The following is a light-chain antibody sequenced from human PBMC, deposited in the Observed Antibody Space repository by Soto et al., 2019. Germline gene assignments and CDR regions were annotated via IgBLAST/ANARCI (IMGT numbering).Light chain of an antibody. V-gene: IGKV3D-15*01. J-gene: IGKJ5*01. CDR3: QQFNNYPLT. CDR2: YIS. CDR1: QSAGNF. Sequence: KVITQFSNTLPLSSGGKTPLFFSASQSAGNFLAWYQQKPGQAPRLLIYYISTRATGIPARFSGSGSGTDFTLTISSLQPEDFATYYCQQFNNYPLTFGQGTRLEIK.